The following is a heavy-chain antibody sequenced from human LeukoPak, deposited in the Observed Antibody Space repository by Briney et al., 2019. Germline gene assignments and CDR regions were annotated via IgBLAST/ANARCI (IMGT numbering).Heavy chain of an antibody. D-gene: IGHD6-13*01. V-gene: IGHV4-4*07. CDR3: ARGGAAAGPSPFDY. CDR2: IYTSGST. CDR1: GGSISSYY. Sequence: PSETLSLTCTVSGGSISSYYWSWIRQPAGKGLEWIGRIYTSGSTNYNPSLKSRVTISVDTSKNQFSLKLSSVTAADTAVYYCARGGAAAGPSPFDYWGQGTLVTVSS. J-gene: IGHJ4*02.